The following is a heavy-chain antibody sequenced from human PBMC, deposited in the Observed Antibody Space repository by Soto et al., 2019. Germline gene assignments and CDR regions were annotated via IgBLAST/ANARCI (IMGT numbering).Heavy chain of an antibody. Sequence: QVRLQEWGPGLVKPSQTLSLKCSVSGGSITTGGRYCSWIRQLPGKGLEWIGDSYYSGNTYYNASLKSRVTISVEAAKNQFSLKLSSVTAADTAVYYCAQARDFTGGDGFDIWGQGRLVTVSS. D-gene: IGHD1-1*01. CDR3: AQARDFTGGDGFDI. CDR1: GGSITTGGRY. J-gene: IGHJ3*02. CDR2: SYYSGNT. V-gene: IGHV4-31*02.